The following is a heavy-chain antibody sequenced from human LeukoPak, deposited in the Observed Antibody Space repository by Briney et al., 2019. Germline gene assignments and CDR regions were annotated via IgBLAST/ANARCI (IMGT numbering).Heavy chain of an antibody. CDR2: INHSGST. D-gene: IGHD4-4*01. J-gene: IGHJ4*02. CDR1: GGSFSGYY. CDR3: ARRLQKSSRGRGAGYFDY. V-gene: IGHV4-34*01. Sequence: SETLSLTCAVYGGSFSGYYWSWIRQPPGKGLEWIGEINHSGSTNYNPSLKSRVTISVDTSKNQFSLKLSSVTAADTGVYYCARRLQKSSRGRGAGYFDYWGQGTLVTVSS.